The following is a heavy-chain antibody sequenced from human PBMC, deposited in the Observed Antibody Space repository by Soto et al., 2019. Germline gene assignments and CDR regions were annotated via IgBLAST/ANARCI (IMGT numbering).Heavy chain of an antibody. CDR3: ARNGYTYRNSGLDV. Sequence: QAHLEQSGTEVKNPGASVKVSCKASGYAFTNYYMHWVRQTPGQGLEWVGVINPIDASTRYTQKFQDRVTLTTDTSTSTVYLELSSLKSDDTAVYYCARNGYTYRNSGLDVWGQGTTVIVSS. CDR2: INPIDAST. CDR1: GYAFTNYY. J-gene: IGHJ6*02. D-gene: IGHD5-18*01. V-gene: IGHV1-46*01.